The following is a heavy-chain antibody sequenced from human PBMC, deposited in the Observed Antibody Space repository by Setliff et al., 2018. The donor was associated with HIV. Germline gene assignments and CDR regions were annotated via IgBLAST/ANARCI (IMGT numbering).Heavy chain of an antibody. V-gene: IGHV3-23*01. CDR2: ISGSGGGT. Sequence: GGSLRLSCAASGFTFSTRAMTWVRQAPGKGLEWVSSISGSGGGTHYADSVKGRFTVSRDNSQNTIYLQMNSLRAEDTAVYYCASVLRYYGSGSYPFGYWGQGTLVTVSS. CDR1: GFTFSTRA. CDR3: ASVLRYYGSGSYPFGY. J-gene: IGHJ4*02. D-gene: IGHD3-10*01.